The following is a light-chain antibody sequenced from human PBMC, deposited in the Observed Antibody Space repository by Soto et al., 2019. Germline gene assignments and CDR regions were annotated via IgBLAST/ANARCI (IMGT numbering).Light chain of an antibody. Sequence: QSALTQPASVSGSLGPSITISCTGTSVDVGGYNYVSWYQHHPGKAPRLLIFEVSNRPSGVSNRFSGSKSGNTASLTISGLQAEDEADYYCTSYTIKTTYVFGTGTKLTVL. V-gene: IGLV2-14*01. CDR1: SVDVGGYNY. CDR2: EVS. CDR3: TSYTIKTTYV. J-gene: IGLJ1*01.